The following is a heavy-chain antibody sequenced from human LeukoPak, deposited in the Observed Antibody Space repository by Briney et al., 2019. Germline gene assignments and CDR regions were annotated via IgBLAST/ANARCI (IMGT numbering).Heavy chain of an antibody. J-gene: IGHJ4*02. CDR3: ARDCDRSGYYCY. Sequence: ASVQGSCKASGYSFTNYGISWVRQAPGQGLEWMGWISAYNGNPNYAQKLQGRGTMTTDTSTSTAYMELRSLRSDDTAVYYCARDCDRSGYYCYWGQGTLVTVSS. CDR1: GYSFTNYG. D-gene: IGHD3-22*01. V-gene: IGHV1-18*01. CDR2: ISAYNGNP.